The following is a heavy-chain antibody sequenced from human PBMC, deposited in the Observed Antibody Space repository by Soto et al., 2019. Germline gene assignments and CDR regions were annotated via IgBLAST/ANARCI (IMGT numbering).Heavy chain of an antibody. CDR2: IWYDGSKK. D-gene: IGHD3-10*01. CDR1: GFTFSSYG. V-gene: IGHV3-33*01. CDR3: ARENDTSGRYRPLDP. Sequence: QSRGSLRLSCAASGFTFSSYGMHWVRQAPGKGLEWVAVIWYDGSKKYYAGSVKGRFTISRDDSKNTLYLQMNSLRAEDTAVYYCARENDTSGRYRPLDPWGEGILDTV. J-gene: IGHJ5*02.